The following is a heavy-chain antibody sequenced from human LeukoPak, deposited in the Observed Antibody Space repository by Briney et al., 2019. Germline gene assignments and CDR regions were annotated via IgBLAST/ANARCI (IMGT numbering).Heavy chain of an antibody. J-gene: IGHJ4*02. D-gene: IGHD7-27*01. CDR1: GYSFTSYW. V-gene: IGHV5-51*01. CDR3: ARQTAMGRSGDY. CDR2: IDPSDSET. Sequence: GESLKISCKASGYSFTSYWNGWVRHMPGKGLEWMGIIDPSDSETRYTPSFQGQVTISVDKSLTTAYLQWNSLKASDTATYYCARQTAMGRSGDYWGQGTLVTVSS.